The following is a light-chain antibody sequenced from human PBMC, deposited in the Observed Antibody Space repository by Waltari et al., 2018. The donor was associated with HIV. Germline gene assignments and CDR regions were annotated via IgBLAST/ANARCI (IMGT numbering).Light chain of an antibody. CDR1: QNLLHTNGYNY. J-gene: IGKJ4*01. CDR2: LGS. CDR3: MQALQTPLT. V-gene: IGKV2-28*01. Sequence: DIVLTQSPLSLPVTLGEPASISCRSSQNLLHTNGYNYLDWYLQWPGQSPQLLISLGSHRASGVPDRFSVSGSGTDFTLKISRVEAEDGGIYYCMQALQTPLTFGGGTKVEIK.